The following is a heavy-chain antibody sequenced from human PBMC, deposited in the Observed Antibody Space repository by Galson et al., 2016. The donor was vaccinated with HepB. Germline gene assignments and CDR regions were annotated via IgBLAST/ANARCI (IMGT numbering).Heavy chain of an antibody. D-gene: IGHD3-22*01. Sequence: SETLSLTCTVPGGSIKTFYWSWIRESPGKGLEWIGHVYRSGSTNYNPSLKSRLTMAVDTPKTHFSLRLTSVPAADTAVYYCASTTYYYDSIDYSAVYFQHWGRGTLVIVSS. J-gene: IGHJ1*01. CDR1: GGSIKTFY. V-gene: IGHV4-59*01. CDR2: VYRSGST. CDR3: ASTTYYYDSIDYSAVYFQH.